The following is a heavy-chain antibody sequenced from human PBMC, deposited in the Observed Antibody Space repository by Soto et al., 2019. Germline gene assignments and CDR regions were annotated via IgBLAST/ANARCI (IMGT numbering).Heavy chain of an antibody. CDR3: AKAWLLLWFGEPFDY. CDR2: ISYDGSNK. D-gene: IGHD3-10*01. J-gene: IGHJ4*02. CDR1: GFTFSSYG. V-gene: IGHV3-30*18. Sequence: QVQLVESGGGVVQPGRSLRLSCTASGFTFSSYGMHWVRQAPGKGLEWVAVISYDGSNKYYADSVKGRFTISRDNSKNTLYLQMNSLRAEDTAVYYCAKAWLLLWFGEPFDYWGQGTLLTVSS.